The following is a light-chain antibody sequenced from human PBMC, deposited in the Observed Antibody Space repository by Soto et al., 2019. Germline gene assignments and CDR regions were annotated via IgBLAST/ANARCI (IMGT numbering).Light chain of an antibody. V-gene: IGKV1-5*03. J-gene: IGKJ1*01. CDR2: KAS. CDR1: ESISIW. CDR3: QQYNDWPLT. Sequence: DIQMTQSPSTLSASVGDTVTITCRASESISIWLAWYQQKPGKAPNLLINKASSLQSEVPSRFSGTGSGTEFTLTISSLQSEDFALYYCQQYNDWPLTFGQGTKVDIK.